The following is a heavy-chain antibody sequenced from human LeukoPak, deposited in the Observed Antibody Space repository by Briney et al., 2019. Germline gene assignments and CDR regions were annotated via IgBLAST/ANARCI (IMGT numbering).Heavy chain of an antibody. CDR2: ISYDGSNK. V-gene: IGHV3-30*03. CDR1: GFTFSSYG. J-gene: IGHJ4*02. Sequence: GGSLRLSCAASGFTFSSYGMHWVRQAPGKGLEWVAVISYDGSNKYYADSVKGRFTISRDNSKNTLYLQMNSLRAEDTAVYYCATAHGDSSYDYWGQGTLVTVSS. D-gene: IGHD4-17*01. CDR3: ATAHGDSSYDY.